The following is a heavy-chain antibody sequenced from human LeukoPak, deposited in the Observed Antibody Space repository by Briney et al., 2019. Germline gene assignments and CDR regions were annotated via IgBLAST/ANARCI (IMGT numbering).Heavy chain of an antibody. D-gene: IGHD3-10*01. CDR3: AALRRGRVGYYFDY. CDR1: GFTFTSSA. CDR2: IAVGSGNT. Sequence: GTSVKVSCKASGFTFTSSAVQWVRQARGQRLEWIGWIAVGSGNTNYAQKFQERVTITRDMSTSTAYMELSSLRSEDTAVYYCAALRRGRVGYYFDYWGQGTLVTVSS. J-gene: IGHJ4*02. V-gene: IGHV1-58*01.